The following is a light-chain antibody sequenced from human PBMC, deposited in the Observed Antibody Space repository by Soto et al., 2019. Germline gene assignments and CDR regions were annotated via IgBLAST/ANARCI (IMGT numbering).Light chain of an antibody. Sequence: QSALTQPPSASGSPGQSVAISCAGTTSDLGRYNYVSWYQQHPGKAPKLLIYEVSKRPPGVPDRFSGSKSGNTASLTVSGLQAEDEADYHCRSHAGSITVIFGGGTKLTVL. CDR3: RSHAGSITVI. CDR2: EVS. J-gene: IGLJ2*01. V-gene: IGLV2-8*01. CDR1: TSDLGRYNY.